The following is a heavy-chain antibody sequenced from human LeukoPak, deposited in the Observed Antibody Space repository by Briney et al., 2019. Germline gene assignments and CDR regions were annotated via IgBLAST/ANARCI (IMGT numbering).Heavy chain of an antibody. CDR1: GGSISSSSYY. D-gene: IGHD2-15*01. V-gene: IGHV4-39*07. CDR3: ARSLGYCSGGSCYGYYYYYMDV. J-gene: IGHJ6*03. CDR2: IYYSGST. Sequence: SETLSLTCTVSGGSISSSSYYWGWIRQPPGKGLEWIGSIYYSGSTYYHPSLKSRVTLSVDTSKNQFSLKLSSVTAADTAVYYCARSLGYCSGGSCYGYYYYYMDVWGKETTVTVSS.